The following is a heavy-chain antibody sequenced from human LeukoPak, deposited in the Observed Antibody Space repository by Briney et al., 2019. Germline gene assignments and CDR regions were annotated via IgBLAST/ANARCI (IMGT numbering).Heavy chain of an antibody. CDR2: ISSSSNYI. V-gene: IGHV3-21*01. Sequence: PGGSLRLSCAASGFAFSTYNMNWVRQTPGKGLEWVSSISSSSNYIYYADSVKGRFTISRDNAKNSLYLQMNSLRAEDTDVYYCARDVGASAPDAFDIWGQGTMVTVSS. D-gene: IGHD1-26*01. J-gene: IGHJ3*02. CDR1: GFAFSTYN. CDR3: ARDVGASAPDAFDI.